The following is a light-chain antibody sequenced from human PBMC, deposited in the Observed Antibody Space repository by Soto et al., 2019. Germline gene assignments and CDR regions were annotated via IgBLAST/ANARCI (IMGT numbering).Light chain of an antibody. Sequence: QSALTQPPSASGSPGQRVTISCSGSSSNIGSKYVYWYQQLPGTAPKLLIYRNNQRPSGVPDRFSGSKSGTSASLAISGLRSDDEADYYCAAWDDSLSGVAFGGGTKVTVL. CDR1: SSNIGSKY. J-gene: IGLJ2*01. CDR2: RNN. CDR3: AAWDDSLSGVA. V-gene: IGLV1-47*01.